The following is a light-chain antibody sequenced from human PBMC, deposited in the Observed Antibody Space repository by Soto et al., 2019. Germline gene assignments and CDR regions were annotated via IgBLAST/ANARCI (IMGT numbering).Light chain of an antibody. CDR2: STS. J-gene: IGKJ4*01. V-gene: IGKV3-20*01. CDR1: QSVDRSD. Sequence: ALTRSPGTLSLSPGERATVSCRASQSVDRSDIAWYQQKPGQAPRLLIYSTSIRAAGIPDSFSVSGSGTDFSLTISRLEHEDFAVYYCQHFGRSPLTFGGGTKVYIK. CDR3: QHFGRSPLT.